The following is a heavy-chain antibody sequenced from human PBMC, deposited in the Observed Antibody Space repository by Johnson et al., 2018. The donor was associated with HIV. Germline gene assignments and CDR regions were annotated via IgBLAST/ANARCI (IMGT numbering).Heavy chain of an antibody. J-gene: IGHJ3*02. CDR2: ISYDGTNK. CDR3: AKGSGSGWLRDAFDI. CDR1: EFTFSRFA. Sequence: MQLVESGGGVVRPGRSLRLSCAACEFTFSRFAMHWVRQAPGKGLEWVAVISYDGTNKYYTDSVKGRFTISRDNSKNTLYLEMNSLRAEDTAVYYCAKGSGSGWLRDAFDIWGQGTLVTVSS. D-gene: IGHD6-19*01. V-gene: IGHV3-30*04.